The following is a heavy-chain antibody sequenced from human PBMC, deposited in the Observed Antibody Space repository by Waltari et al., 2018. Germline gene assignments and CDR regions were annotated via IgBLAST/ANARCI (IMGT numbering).Heavy chain of an antibody. CDR3: ARLPTKYYDSLGWGFLDQ. Sequence: HVQLQESGPGLVKPSETLSLTCSVSGDFPSNDHWTWIRQAPGKGLEWIAYLRNTGATKCTPSLESRVTVSAVTSKKQFSLRLTSVTAADTAVYYCARLPTKYYDSLGWGFLDQWGQGILVTVSS. J-gene: IGHJ4*02. CDR2: LRNTGAT. CDR1: GDFPSNDH. V-gene: IGHV4-59*08. D-gene: IGHD3-22*01.